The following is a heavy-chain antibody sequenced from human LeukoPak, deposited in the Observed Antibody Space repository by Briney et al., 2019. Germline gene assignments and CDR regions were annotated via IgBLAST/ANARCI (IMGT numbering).Heavy chain of an antibody. D-gene: IGHD3-3*01. Sequence: GRSLRLSCAASGFTFDDYAMHWVRQAPGKGLEWVSGISWNSGSIGYADSVKGRFTISRDNAKNSLYLQMNSLRAEDTALYYCAKGLRFLEWSLRGDAFDIWGQGTMVTVSS. CDR1: GFTFDDYA. CDR2: ISWNSGSI. J-gene: IGHJ3*02. V-gene: IGHV3-9*01. CDR3: AKGLRFLEWSLRGDAFDI.